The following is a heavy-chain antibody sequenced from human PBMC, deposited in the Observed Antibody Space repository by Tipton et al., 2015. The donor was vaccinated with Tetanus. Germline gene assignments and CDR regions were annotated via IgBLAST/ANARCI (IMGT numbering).Heavy chain of an antibody. D-gene: IGHD2-21*02. CDR2: IYHSGTT. CDR1: GGSISSSNW. CDR3: ARNGSVTPRTLYYRYNGMDV. J-gene: IGHJ6*02. Sequence: TLSLTCAVSGGSISSSNWWSWVRQPPGKGLEWIGEIYHSGTTNYNPSLKSRVTMSVDKSKNQFSLKLSPVTAADTAVYYCARNGSVTPRTLYYRYNGMDVWGQGTTVTVSS. V-gene: IGHV4-4*02.